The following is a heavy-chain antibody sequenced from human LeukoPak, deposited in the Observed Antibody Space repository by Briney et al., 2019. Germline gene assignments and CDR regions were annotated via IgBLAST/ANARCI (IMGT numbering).Heavy chain of an antibody. V-gene: IGHV3-30*02. CDR2: IRYDGSNK. J-gene: IGHJ6*03. CDR1: GFTFSRYG. Sequence: GGSLRLSRAASGFTFSRYGMHRVRQAPRKGLEWVAFIRYDGSNKYYADSVKGRFTISRDNSKNTLYLQMNSLRAEDTAVYYCAKDLDYYMDVWGKGTTVTVSS. CDR3: AKDLDYYMDV.